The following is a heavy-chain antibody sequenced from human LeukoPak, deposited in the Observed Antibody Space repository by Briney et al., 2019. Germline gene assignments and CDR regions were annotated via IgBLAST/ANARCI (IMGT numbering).Heavy chain of an antibody. Sequence: SETLSLTCTVSGGSISSYYWSWIRQPAGKGLEWIGRIYTSGSTNYNPSLKSRVTMSVDTSKNRFSLQLSSVTAADTAVYYCAREGLYDSRGDRAFDIWGQGTMVTVSS. J-gene: IGHJ3*02. V-gene: IGHV4-4*07. CDR2: IYTSGST. D-gene: IGHD3-22*01. CDR3: AREGLYDSRGDRAFDI. CDR1: GGSISSYY.